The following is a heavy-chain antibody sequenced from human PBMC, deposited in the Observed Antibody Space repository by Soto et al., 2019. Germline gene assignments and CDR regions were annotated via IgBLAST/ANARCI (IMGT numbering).Heavy chain of an antibody. D-gene: IGHD1-26*01. Sequence: ASVKVSCKASGYTFTDYYRHWVRQAAGQGLECMGWINPNSGGADYAQKFQGRVTVTRDTSISTAYMELTRLRSDDTAVYYCARDHVGAMSCFDVFSQVTMFPASS. CDR1: GYTFTDYY. CDR2: INPNSGGA. J-gene: IGHJ3*01. V-gene: IGHV1-2*02. CDR3: ARDHVGAMSCFDV.